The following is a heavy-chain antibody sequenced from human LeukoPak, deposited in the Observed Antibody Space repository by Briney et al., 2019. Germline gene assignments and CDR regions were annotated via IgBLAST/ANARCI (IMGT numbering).Heavy chain of an antibody. J-gene: IGHJ5*02. Sequence: SETLSLTCTVSGGSIISDYWSWIRQPPGKGLEWIGYISSSGTVNNNPSLRSRVTISLDTSTNHFYLYLTSVTAADTAVYYCARYQWPNWFDPWGQGTLVTVSS. CDR1: GGSIISDY. CDR2: ISSSGTV. V-gene: IGHV4-59*01. CDR3: ARYQWPNWFDP. D-gene: IGHD6-19*01.